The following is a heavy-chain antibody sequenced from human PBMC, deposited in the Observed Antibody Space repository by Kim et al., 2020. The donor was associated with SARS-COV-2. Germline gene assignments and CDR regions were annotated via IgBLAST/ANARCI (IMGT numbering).Heavy chain of an antibody. CDR1: GGSISSYY. CDR2: IYYSGST. V-gene: IGHV4-59*01. CDR3: ARDLWTHRN. Sequence: SETLSLTCTVSGGSISSYYWSWIRQPPGKGLEWIGYIYYSGSTNYNPSLKSRVTISVDTSKNQFSLKLSSVTAADTAVYYCARDLWTHRNWGQGTLVTVSS. J-gene: IGHJ4*02. D-gene: IGHD2-21*01.